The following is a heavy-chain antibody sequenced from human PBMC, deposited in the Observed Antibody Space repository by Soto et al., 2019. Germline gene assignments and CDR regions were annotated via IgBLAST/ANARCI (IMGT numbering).Heavy chain of an antibody. V-gene: IGHV3-23*01. D-gene: IGHD2-15*01. CDR1: GFSFSDYA. CDR2: VSGSGGST. Sequence: GGSLRLSCAASGFSFSDYAMNWVRQAPGKGLEWVAAVSGSGGSTYFADSARGRFTIPRDNSKNTVYLHLHSRTAGDTAGYCCMNGEGVVVPHSFAYWGPGTLVTVSS. CDR3: MNGEGVVVPHSFAY. J-gene: IGHJ4*02.